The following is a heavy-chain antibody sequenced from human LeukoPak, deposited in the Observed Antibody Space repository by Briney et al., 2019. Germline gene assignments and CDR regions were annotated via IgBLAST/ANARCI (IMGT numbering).Heavy chain of an antibody. CDR3: ARGGDYYDSSGYPFDD. CDR1: GGSFSGYY. CDR2: INHSGST. V-gene: IGHV4-34*01. Sequence: SETLSLTCAVYGGSFSGYYWSWIRQPPGKGLEWIGEINHSGSTNYNPSLKSRVTISVDTSMNQFSLKLSSVTAADTAVYYCARGGDYYDSSGYPFDDWGQGTLVTVSS. J-gene: IGHJ4*02. D-gene: IGHD3-22*01.